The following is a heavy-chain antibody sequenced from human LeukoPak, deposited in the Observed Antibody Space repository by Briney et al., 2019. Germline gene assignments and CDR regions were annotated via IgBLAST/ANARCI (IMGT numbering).Heavy chain of an antibody. Sequence: GESLKISCKGSGYSFTNYWIGWVRQMPGKGLEWMGIIYAGDSDSRYSPSSQGQVTISADKSISTAYLQWSSLKASDTAIYYCARSITALPPSFDFWGQGTLVTVSS. CDR1: GYSFTNYW. CDR2: IYAGDSDS. CDR3: ARSITALPPSFDF. J-gene: IGHJ4*02. V-gene: IGHV5-51*01. D-gene: IGHD1-14*01.